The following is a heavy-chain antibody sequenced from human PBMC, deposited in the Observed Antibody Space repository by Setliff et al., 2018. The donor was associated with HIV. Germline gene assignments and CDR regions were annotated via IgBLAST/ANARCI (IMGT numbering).Heavy chain of an antibody. CDR1: GGSISSHY. Sequence: LSLTCTVSGGSISSHYWSWIRQPPGKGLEWIGEINHSGSTNYNPSLKSRVTISVDTSKNQFSLKLSSVTAADTAVYYCARAWGIRGMTTYAFDIWGQGTMVTVS. D-gene: IGHD3-16*01. J-gene: IGHJ3*02. CDR3: ARAWGIRGMTTYAFDI. CDR2: INHSGST. V-gene: IGHV4-34*01.